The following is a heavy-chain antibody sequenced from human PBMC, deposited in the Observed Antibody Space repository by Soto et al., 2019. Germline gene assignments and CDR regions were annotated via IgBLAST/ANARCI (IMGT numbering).Heavy chain of an antibody. CDR2: IYWDNDK. CDR1: GFSLSTGGVG. CDR3: AHSHFYGDKLDY. D-gene: IGHD4-17*01. J-gene: IGHJ4*02. Sequence: QITLKESGPTLVKPTQTLTLTCTFSGFSLSTGGVGVGWIRQPPGKALEWLASIYWDNDKRYSPSLKSRLTITKDPSKNQVVLTMTNMDPVDTATYYCAHSHFYGDKLDYWGQGTLVTVSS. V-gene: IGHV2-5*02.